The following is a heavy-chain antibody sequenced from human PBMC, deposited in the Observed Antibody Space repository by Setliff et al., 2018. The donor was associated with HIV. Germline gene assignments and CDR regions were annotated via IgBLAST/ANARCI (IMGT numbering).Heavy chain of an antibody. V-gene: IGHV4-39*01. J-gene: IGHJ4*02. CDR2: IYYTGSA. CDR1: GGSISSSSYY. D-gene: IGHD3-22*01. CDR3: ASGYQYDSSGYYYVTPIDY. Sequence: SETLSLTCTVSGGSISSSSYYWGCIRQPPGKGLEWIGSIYYTGSANYNPSLKSRVTMSVDTPKNQFSLKLSSVTAADTAVYYCASGYQYDSSGYYYVTPIDYWGQGTLVTVSS.